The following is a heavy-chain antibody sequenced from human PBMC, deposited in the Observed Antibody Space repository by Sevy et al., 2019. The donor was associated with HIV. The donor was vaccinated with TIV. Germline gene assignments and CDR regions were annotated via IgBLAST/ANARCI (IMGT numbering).Heavy chain of an antibody. CDR2: ISYDGSNK. V-gene: IGHV3-30-3*01. CDR1: GSTFSSYA. D-gene: IGHD5-18*01. Sequence: GGSLRLSCAASGSTFSSYAMHWVRQAPGKGLEWVAVISYDGSNKYYADSVKGRFTISRDNSKNTLYLQMNSLRAEDTAVYYCARARARGYSYGYAPKYYYYGMDVWGQGTTVTVSS. CDR3: ARARARGYSYGYAPKYYYYGMDV. J-gene: IGHJ6*02.